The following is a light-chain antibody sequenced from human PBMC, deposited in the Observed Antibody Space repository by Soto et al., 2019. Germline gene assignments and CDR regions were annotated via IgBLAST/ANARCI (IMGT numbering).Light chain of an antibody. CDR1: SSDVGGYNF. Sequence: QSALTQPASVSGSPGQSITISCTGTSSDVGGYNFVSWYQQHPGKAPKLMIYEVSYRPSGISNRFSGSKSGNTASLTISGLQAEDEADYHCSSDTSSSTLVFGTGTQLTVL. J-gene: IGLJ1*01. V-gene: IGLV2-14*01. CDR2: EVS. CDR3: SSDTSSSTLV.